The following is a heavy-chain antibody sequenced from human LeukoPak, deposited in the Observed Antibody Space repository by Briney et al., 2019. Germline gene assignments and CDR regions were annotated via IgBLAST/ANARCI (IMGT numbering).Heavy chain of an antibody. CDR1: GFTFTAYT. CDR2: ISSDSKHI. CDR3: AKERATTTAFDY. Sequence: GGSLRLSCSASGFTFTAYTMNWFRQAPGEGLEWVSSISSDSKHIFYADSVKGRFTTSRDNAKNSLYLQMNSLGAEDTAVYYCAKERATTTAFDYWGQGTLVTVSS. D-gene: IGHD1-26*01. J-gene: IGHJ4*02. V-gene: IGHV3-21*01.